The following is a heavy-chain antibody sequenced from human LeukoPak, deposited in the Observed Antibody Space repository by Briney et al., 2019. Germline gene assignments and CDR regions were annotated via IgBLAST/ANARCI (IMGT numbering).Heavy chain of an antibody. Sequence: PGGSLRLSCAASGFNFGTYWMSWVRQAPGKGLEWVANIKPDGSEKHYVDSMKGRFTISRDNAINTVYLQMNSLRDEDTAIYYCVNMVSDSGVEGKWGQGTLVTVSS. V-gene: IGHV3-7*01. J-gene: IGHJ4*02. CDR1: GFNFGTYW. CDR2: IKPDGSEK. CDR3: VNMVSDSGVEGK. D-gene: IGHD3-10*01.